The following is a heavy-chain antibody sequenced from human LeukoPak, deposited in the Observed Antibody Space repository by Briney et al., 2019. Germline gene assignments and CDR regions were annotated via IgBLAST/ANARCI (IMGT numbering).Heavy chain of an antibody. CDR1: GYTFTSYG. CDR2: ISAYNGNV. CDR3: ARETTPRYDSSGYRPPLFDY. D-gene: IGHD3-22*01. Sequence: ASVKVSCKSSGYTFTSYGISWVRQAPGQGLEWMGGISAYNGNVNYAQKLQGRVTMTTDTSTSTAYMELRSLRSDDTAVYYCARETTPRYDSSGYRPPLFDYWGQGTLVTVSS. V-gene: IGHV1-18*01. J-gene: IGHJ4*02.